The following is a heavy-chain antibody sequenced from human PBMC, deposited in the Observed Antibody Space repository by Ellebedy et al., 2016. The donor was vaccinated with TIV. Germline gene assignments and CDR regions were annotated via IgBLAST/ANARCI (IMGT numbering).Heavy chain of an antibody. V-gene: IGHV3-11*04. D-gene: IGHD1-26*01. J-gene: IGHJ6*03. Sequence: GGSLRLXXAASGFTFNDYYMSWIRQAPGKGLEWISYISGSGDALYYADSVKGRFTISRDNAKNSLYLQMNSLRAEDTAVYYCARESVGSHYSFMDVWGKGTTVTVSS. CDR3: ARESVGSHYSFMDV. CDR2: ISGSGDAL. CDR1: GFTFNDYY.